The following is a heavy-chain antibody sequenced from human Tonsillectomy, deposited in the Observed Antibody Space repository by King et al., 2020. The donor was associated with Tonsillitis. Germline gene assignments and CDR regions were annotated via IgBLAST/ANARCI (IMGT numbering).Heavy chain of an antibody. D-gene: IGHD6-6*01. CDR2: INQSGET. J-gene: IGHJ4*02. CDR3: ARGTIISRLQN. V-gene: IGHV4-34*01. Sequence: VQLQQWGAGLLKPSETLSLTRVVHGGSFSGYFCSWIRQPPGGGLEWIGEINQSGETFYNPSLKSRVTISVDTSKNQFSLKLTSVTAADTAVYYCARGTIISRLQNWGQGTLVAVSS. CDR1: GGSFSGYF.